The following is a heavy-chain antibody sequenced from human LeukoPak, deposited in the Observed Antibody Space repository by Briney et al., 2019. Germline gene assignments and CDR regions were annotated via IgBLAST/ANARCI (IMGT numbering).Heavy chain of an antibody. V-gene: IGHV1-69*04. J-gene: IGHJ4*02. CDR3: ARTRGGDWYFDY. CDR2: IIPILGIA. CDR1: GGTFSSYA. D-gene: IGHD2-21*02. Sequence: SVKVSCKASGGTFSSYAISWVRQAPGQGLEWMGRIIPILGIANYAQKFQGRVTITADKSTSTAYMELSSLRSEDTAVYYCARTRGGDWYFDYWGQGTLVTVSS.